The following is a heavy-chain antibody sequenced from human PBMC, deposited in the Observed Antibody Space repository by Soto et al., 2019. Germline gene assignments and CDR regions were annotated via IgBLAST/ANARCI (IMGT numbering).Heavy chain of an antibody. Sequence: PGGSLRLSCAASGFTFSSYSMNWVRQAPGKGLEWVSSISSSSSYIYYADSVKGRFTISRDNAKNSLYLQMNSLRAEDTAVYYCARDMGELSDYYYYGMDVWGQGTTVTVSS. J-gene: IGHJ6*02. D-gene: IGHD3-16*01. V-gene: IGHV3-21*01. CDR3: ARDMGELSDYYYYGMDV. CDR2: ISSSSSYI. CDR1: GFTFSSYS.